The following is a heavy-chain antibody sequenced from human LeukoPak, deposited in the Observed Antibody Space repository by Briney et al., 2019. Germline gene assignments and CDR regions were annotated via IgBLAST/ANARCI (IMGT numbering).Heavy chain of an antibody. CDR3: ARASTPHYYGSGFFDY. D-gene: IGHD3-10*01. CDR2: IYSDGDT. CDR1: GFTVSNYF. Sequence: PGGSLRLSCAASGFTVSNYFMNWVRQAPGKGLEWVSVIYSDGDTRYADSVKGRFIISRDNSNNTLYLQMNSLTAEDTAVYYCARASTPHYYGSGFFDYWGQGTLVTVSS. V-gene: IGHV3-53*01. J-gene: IGHJ4*02.